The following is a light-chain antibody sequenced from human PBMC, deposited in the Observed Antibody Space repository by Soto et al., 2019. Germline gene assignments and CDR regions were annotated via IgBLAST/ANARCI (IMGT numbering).Light chain of an antibody. CDR3: QQLNSYPLT. CDR2: AAS. CDR1: QGISSY. Sequence: IQLTQSPSSLSASVGDRVTITCRANQGISSYLAWYQQKPGKAPKLLIYAASTLQSGVPSRFSGSGSGTDFTLTISSLQSEDFATYYCQQLNSYPLTFGQGTRLEIK. J-gene: IGKJ5*01. V-gene: IGKV1-9*01.